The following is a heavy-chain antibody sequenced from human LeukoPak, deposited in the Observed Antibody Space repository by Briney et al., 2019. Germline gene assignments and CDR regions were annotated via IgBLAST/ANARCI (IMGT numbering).Heavy chain of an antibody. J-gene: IGHJ4*02. D-gene: IGHD6-13*01. CDR1: GYTFTSYG. V-gene: IGHV1-18*01. CDR3: ARESSGLPGTREFDY. Sequence: EASVKVSCKASGYTFTSYGISWVRQAPGQGLEWMGWISAYNGNTNYAQKLQGRVTMTTDTSTSTAYMELRSLRSDDTAVYYCARESSGLPGTREFDYWGQGTLVTVSS. CDR2: ISAYNGNT.